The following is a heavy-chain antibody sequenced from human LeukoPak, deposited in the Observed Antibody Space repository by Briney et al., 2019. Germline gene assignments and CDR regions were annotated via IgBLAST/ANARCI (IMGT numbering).Heavy chain of an antibody. Sequence: PGGSLRLSCAASEFTFVRYAMNWVRQAPGKGLEWVSYISSSSFKIGYADSAKGRFTISRDTSKNTLPLQMDSLRAEDTAVYYCAKEGDYYDSSGYYYDAFDIWGQGTMVTVSS. D-gene: IGHD3-22*01. CDR1: EFTFVRYA. CDR3: AKEGDYYDSSGYYYDAFDI. J-gene: IGHJ3*02. V-gene: IGHV3-48*01. CDR2: ISSSSFKI.